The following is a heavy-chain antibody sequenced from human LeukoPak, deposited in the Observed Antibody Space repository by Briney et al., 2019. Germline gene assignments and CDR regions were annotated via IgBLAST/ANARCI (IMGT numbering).Heavy chain of an antibody. CDR2: INHSGST. D-gene: IGHD6-13*01. V-gene: IGHV4-34*01. J-gene: IGHJ4*02. CDR1: GGSFSGYY. Sequence: SETLSLTCAVYGGSFSGYYWSWIRQPPGKGLEWIGKINHSGSTNYNPSLKSRVTISVDTSKNQFSLKLSSVTAADTAVYYCARGVAAAGPEFGYWGQGTLVTVSS. CDR3: ARGVAAAGPEFGY.